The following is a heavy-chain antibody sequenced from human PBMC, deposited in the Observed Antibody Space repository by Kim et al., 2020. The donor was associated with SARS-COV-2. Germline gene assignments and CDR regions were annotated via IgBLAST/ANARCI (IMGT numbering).Heavy chain of an antibody. Sequence: GGSLRLSCAASGFIFSRYAMNWVRQAPGKGLEWVSAISGSGGISGSGGNTYYVDSVKGRFTISRDNSKNTRYLQMNSLRAEDTAIYYCAKDGYTYGPRTMKVWGQGTTFTVSS. D-gene: IGHD5-18*01. CDR2: ISGSGGISGSGGNT. V-gene: IGHV3-23*01. J-gene: IGHJ6*02. CDR1: GFIFSRYA. CDR3: AKDGYTYGPRTMKV.